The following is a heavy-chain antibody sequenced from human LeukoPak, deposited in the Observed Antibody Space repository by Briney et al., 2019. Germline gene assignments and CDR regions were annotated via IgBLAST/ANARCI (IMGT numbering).Heavy chain of an antibody. CDR1: GFTFDDYG. CDR3: ARAGILGYCSGGSCYGGVDY. V-gene: IGHV3-20*04. D-gene: IGHD2-15*01. J-gene: IGHJ4*02. Sequence: GGSLRLSCAASGFTFDDYGMSWVRQAPGKGLEWVSGINWNGGSTGYADSVKGRFTISRDNAKNSLYLQMNSLRAEDTALYYCARAGILGYCSGGSCYGGVDYWGQGTLVTVSS. CDR2: INWNGGST.